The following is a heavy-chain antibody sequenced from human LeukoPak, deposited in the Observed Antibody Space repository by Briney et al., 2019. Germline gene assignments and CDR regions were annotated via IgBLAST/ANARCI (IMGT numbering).Heavy chain of an antibody. CDR1: GFTFRSYE. D-gene: IGHD1-14*01. CDR3: ARGLGPGPYFDY. V-gene: IGHV3-48*03. Sequence: PGGSLRLSCAASGFTFRSYEMNWVRQAPGKGLEWVSYISGSGDTLYYADSVKGRFTISRDNSKNSLYLQMNSLRAEDTAVYYCARGLGPGPYFDYWGQGTLVTVSS. CDR2: ISGSGDTL. J-gene: IGHJ4*02.